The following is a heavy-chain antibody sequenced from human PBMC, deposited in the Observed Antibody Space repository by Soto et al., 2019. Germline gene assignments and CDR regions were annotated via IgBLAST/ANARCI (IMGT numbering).Heavy chain of an antibody. Sequence: EVQLLESGGGLVQPGGSLRLSCAASGFTFSSYAMSWVRQAPGKGLEWVSAISGSGGSTYYADSVKGRFTISRENSKNTLYLQMNSLRAEDTDVYYCANPITIFGVVTHPRTQDYWGQGTLVTVSS. CDR3: ANPITIFGVVTHPRTQDY. CDR2: ISGSGGST. CDR1: GFTFSSYA. V-gene: IGHV3-23*01. D-gene: IGHD3-3*01. J-gene: IGHJ4*02.